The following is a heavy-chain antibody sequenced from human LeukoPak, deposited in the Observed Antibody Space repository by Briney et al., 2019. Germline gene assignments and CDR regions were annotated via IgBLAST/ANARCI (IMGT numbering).Heavy chain of an antibody. CDR2: IYSGGST. Sequence: GGSLRLSCAASGFTVSSNYMSWVRQAPGKGLEWVSVIYSGGSTYYADSAKGRFTISRDNSKNTLYLQMNSLRAEDTAVYYCARAKGDSSGLDYWGQGTLVTVSS. V-gene: IGHV3-53*01. CDR3: ARAKGDSSGLDY. D-gene: IGHD3-22*01. CDR1: GFTVSSNY. J-gene: IGHJ4*02.